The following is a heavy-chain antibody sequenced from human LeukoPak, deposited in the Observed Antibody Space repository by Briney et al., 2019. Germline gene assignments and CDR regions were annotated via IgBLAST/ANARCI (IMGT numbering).Heavy chain of an antibody. D-gene: IGHD1-26*01. CDR2: ISSSGSTI. CDR1: GFTFSSYG. V-gene: IGHV3-48*03. CDR3: ARATRGWAAYNWFDP. J-gene: IGHJ5*02. Sequence: GGSLRLSCAASGFTFSSYGMNWVRQAPGKGLEWVSYISSSGSTIYYADSVKGRFTISRDNAKNSLYLQMNSLRAEDTAVYYCARATRGWAAYNWFDPWGQGTLVTVSS.